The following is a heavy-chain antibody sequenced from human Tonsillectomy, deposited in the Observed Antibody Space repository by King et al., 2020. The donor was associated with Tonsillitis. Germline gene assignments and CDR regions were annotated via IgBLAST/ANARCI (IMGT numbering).Heavy chain of an antibody. Sequence: QLVQSGAEVKKPGASVKVSCKASGYTFTGYYMHWVRQAPGQGLEWMGWINPNSGGTNYAQKFQGWVTMTRDTSISTAYMELSRLRSDDTAVYYCARGDNIVVVPAAMRGWFDPWGHGTLVTVSS. CDR2: INPNSGGT. V-gene: IGHV1-2*04. D-gene: IGHD2-2*01. CDR1: GYTFTGYY. J-gene: IGHJ5*02. CDR3: ARGDNIVVVPAAMRGWFDP.